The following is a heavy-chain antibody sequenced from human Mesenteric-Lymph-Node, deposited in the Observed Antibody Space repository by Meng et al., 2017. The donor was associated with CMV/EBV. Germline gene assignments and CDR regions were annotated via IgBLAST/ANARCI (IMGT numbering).Heavy chain of an antibody. CDR3: ASDYDILTGYTFDY. CDR2: IIPIFGTA. J-gene: IGHJ4*02. V-gene: IGHV1-69*06. CDR1: GDTFSTYA. D-gene: IGHD3-9*01. Sequence: KTSGDTFSTYAINWARQAPGQGLEWMGGIIPIFGTANYAQNFQGRVTITADKSTSTAYMELTSLRSEDTAVYYCASDYDILTGYTFDYWGQGTLVTVSS.